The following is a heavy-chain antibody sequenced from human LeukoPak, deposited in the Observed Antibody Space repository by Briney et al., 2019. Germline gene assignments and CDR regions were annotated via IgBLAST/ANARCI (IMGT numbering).Heavy chain of an antibody. V-gene: IGHV1-18*01. CDR3: ASSVYCSSTSCRGDYYYYGMDV. CDR2: ISAYNGNT. D-gene: IGHD2-2*01. J-gene: IGHJ6*02. CDR1: GYTFTSYG. Sequence: ASVKVSCKASGYTFTSYGISWVRQAPGQGLEWMGWISAYNGNTNYAQKLQGRVTMTTDTSASTAYMELRSLRSDDTAVYHCASSVYCSSTSCRGDYYYYGMDVWAKGPRSPSP.